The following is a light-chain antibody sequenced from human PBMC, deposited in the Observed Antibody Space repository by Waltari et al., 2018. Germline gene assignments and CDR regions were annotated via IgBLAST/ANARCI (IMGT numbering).Light chain of an antibody. CDR2: DVN. Sequence: QPALTQPASVPGSPGQSITIPCTGSSSDAGGDDSVSWYEGHPGQAPKGIIYDVNKRPSGVSDRFSGSKSGNTASLTISGLQAEDEATFYCSSQSTNNGVIFGGGTKVTVL. CDR3: SSQSTNNGVI. V-gene: IGLV2-14*03. CDR1: SSDAGGDDS. J-gene: IGLJ2*01.